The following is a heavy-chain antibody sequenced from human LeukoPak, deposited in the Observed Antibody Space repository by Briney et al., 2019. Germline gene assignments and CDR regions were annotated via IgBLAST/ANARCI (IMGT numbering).Heavy chain of an antibody. V-gene: IGHV3-74*01. CDR3: VRDPSNSGNWFDL. Sequence: RGSLRLSCAASGFNLRDYWMHWVRQAPGKGLVWVSRLCTDGTYTIYADSVTGRFTIPRDNAKNTLYLQMDSQRPEDTSFYYCVRDPSNSGNWFDLWGQGTLVTVSS. CDR1: GFNLRDYW. D-gene: IGHD4-11*01. J-gene: IGHJ5*02. CDR2: LCTDGTYT.